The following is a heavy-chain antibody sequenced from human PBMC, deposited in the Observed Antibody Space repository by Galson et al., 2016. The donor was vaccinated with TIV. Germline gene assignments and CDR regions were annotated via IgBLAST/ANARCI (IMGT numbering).Heavy chain of an antibody. CDR1: GGSISSDDYY. CDR3: ARELLWFGELLSRPARPTEYYFDS. CDR2: IYYSGTT. J-gene: IGHJ4*02. V-gene: IGHV4-30-4*01. Sequence: TLSLTCTVSGGSISSDDYYWGWIRQPPGKGLEWIGYIYYSGTTYYNPSLKSRASISTDTSKNQFSLNLSSVTAADTAVYYCARELLWFGELLSRPARPTEYYFDSWGQGTLVTVSS. D-gene: IGHD3-10*01.